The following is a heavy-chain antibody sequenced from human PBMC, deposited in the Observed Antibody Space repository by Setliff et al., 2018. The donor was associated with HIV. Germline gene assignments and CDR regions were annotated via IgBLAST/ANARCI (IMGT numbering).Heavy chain of an antibody. J-gene: IGHJ6*03. V-gene: IGHV3-21*04. CDR3: AASFYYDSRHMDV. D-gene: IGHD3-22*01. CDR1: GFTFSSYA. Sequence: GGSLRLSCAASGFTFSSYAMSWVRQAPGKGLEWVSAISWSSSFIHYADSVKGRFTISRDNAKDSLFLQMNSLRAEDTAVYYCAASFYYDSRHMDVWGKGTTVTVSS. CDR2: ISWSSSFI.